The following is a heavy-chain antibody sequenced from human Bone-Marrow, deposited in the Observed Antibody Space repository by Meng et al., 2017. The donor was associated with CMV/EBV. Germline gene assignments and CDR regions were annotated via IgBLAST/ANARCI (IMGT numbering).Heavy chain of an antibody. Sequence: GGSLRLSCEASGFTFSSYAMHWVRQAPGKGLEWVSYISSSGSTIYYADSVKGRFTISRDNAKNSLYLQMNSLRAEDTAVYYCARILCSGGSCYLGYYYYGMDVWGQGTTVTVSS. D-gene: IGHD2-15*01. J-gene: IGHJ6*02. CDR3: ARILCSGGSCYLGYYYYGMDV. V-gene: IGHV3-48*03. CDR1: GFTFSSYA. CDR2: ISSSGSTI.